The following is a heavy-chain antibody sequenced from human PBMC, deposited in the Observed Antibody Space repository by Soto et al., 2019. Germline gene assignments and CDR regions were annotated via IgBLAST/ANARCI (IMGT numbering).Heavy chain of an antibody. CDR3: TQDFCSDSSF. CDR2: ISGSVGST. Sequence: GGCMELGSAASRVTVYIYAMGGVRQAPGKGLEWVSAISGSVGSTYYADSVKGRFTISRDNSKNTLYLQMNSLRAEDTAVYYGTQDFCSDSSFWGQGTLVPVSS. D-gene: IGHD3-3*01. J-gene: IGHJ1*01. CDR1: RVTVYIYA. V-gene: IGHV3-23*01.